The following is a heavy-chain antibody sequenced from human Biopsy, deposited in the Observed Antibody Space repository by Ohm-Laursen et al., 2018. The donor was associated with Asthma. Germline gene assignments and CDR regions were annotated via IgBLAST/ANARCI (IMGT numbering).Heavy chain of an antibody. CDR1: GGSFSSNY. CDR3: SRGSSSRLSQWELLVSGGKRAHSYYGMDV. V-gene: IGHV4-34*01. D-gene: IGHD1-26*01. J-gene: IGHJ6*02. CDR2: PPHRGYT. Sequence: TLSLTCAVYGGSFSSNYWSWIRQTPGKGLEWLGDPPHRGYTHYNPCPSKRLTLSVDTTKNQLSLRLTSVTAADTAVYYCSRGSSSRLSQWELLVSGGKRAHSYYGMDVWGQGTTVTVSS.